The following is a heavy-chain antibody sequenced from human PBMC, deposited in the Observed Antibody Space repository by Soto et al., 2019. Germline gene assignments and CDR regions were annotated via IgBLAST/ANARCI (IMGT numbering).Heavy chain of an antibody. Sequence: GGSLRLSCAASGFTFSSYAMHWVRQAPGKGLEWVAVISYDGSNKYYADSVKGRFTISRDNSKNTLYLQMNSLRAEDTAVYYCARDKTREYGSFDYWGQGTLVTVSS. CDR2: ISYDGSNK. D-gene: IGHD3-10*01. CDR3: ARDKTREYGSFDY. V-gene: IGHV3-30*04. J-gene: IGHJ4*02. CDR1: GFTFSSYA.